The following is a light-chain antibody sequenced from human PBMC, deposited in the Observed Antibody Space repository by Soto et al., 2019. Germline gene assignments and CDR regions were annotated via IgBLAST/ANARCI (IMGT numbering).Light chain of an antibody. CDR3: RSYAGINNLGV. Sequence: QSALTQPPSASGSPGQSVTISCTGTSSDVGGYKYVSWYQQHPGKAPKLMIFEVNKRPSVVTDRFSGSKSGNTASLTVSGLQAEDEADYYCRSYAGINNLGVFGTGTKVTV. J-gene: IGLJ1*01. V-gene: IGLV2-8*01. CDR2: EVN. CDR1: SSDVGGYKY.